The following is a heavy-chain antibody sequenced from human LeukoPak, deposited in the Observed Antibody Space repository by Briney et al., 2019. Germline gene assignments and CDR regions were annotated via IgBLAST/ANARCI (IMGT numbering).Heavy chain of an antibody. D-gene: IGHD3-3*01. V-gene: IGHV3-23*01. CDR1: GFTFSSYA. J-gene: IGHJ4*02. CDR3: AKDPHYDFWSGPYYLDY. Sequence: GGSLRLSCAASGFTFSSYAMRWVRQAPGKGLEWVSAISGSGGSTYYADSVKGRFTISRDNSKNTLYLQMNSLRAEDTAVYYCAKDPHYDFWSGPYYLDYWGQGTLVTVSS. CDR2: ISGSGGST.